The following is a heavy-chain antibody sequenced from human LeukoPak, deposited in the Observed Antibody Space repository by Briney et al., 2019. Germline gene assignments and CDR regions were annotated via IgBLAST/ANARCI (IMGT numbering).Heavy chain of an antibody. V-gene: IGHV3-74*01. CDR1: GFTLCSYW. CDR3: ARGPETYYYDSSAYY. CDR2: INNDGSTE. D-gene: IGHD3-22*01. J-gene: IGHJ4*02. Sequence: GGSLRLSCEASGFTLCSYWMHWVRQAPGKGLVWVSRINNDGSTEHYAASVKGRFTIPRDKAENTLYLQMNSLRAEDTAVYYCARGPETYYYDSSAYYWGQGTLVTVSS.